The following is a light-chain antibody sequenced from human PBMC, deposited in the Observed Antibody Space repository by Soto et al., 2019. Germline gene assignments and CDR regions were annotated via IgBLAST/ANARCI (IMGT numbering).Light chain of an antibody. CDR3: QQYGSSPRT. V-gene: IGKV3-20*01. CDR1: QSVSSSY. Sequence: EIVMTQSPGTLSLSPGERATLSCRARQSVSSSYLAWYQQKPGQAPRLLIYGASSRATGIPDRFSGSGSGTDFKFTISRLEPEDFAVYYCQQYGSSPRTFGQGTKVEIK. CDR2: GAS. J-gene: IGKJ1*01.